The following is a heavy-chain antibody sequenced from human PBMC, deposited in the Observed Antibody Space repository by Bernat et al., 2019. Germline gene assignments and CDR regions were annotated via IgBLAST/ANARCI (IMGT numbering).Heavy chain of an antibody. Sequence: EVQLVESGGGLVQPGGSLRLSCAASGSTFSDHYMDWVRQAPGKGLEWISRIRNKPNSYTTEYAASVKGRFTISRDDSKNSLYLQMNSLKTEDTGVYYCVRDAGYCSGGSCYNLLDSWGQGTLVTVSS. D-gene: IGHD2-15*01. CDR3: VRDAGYCSGGSCYNLLDS. J-gene: IGHJ4*02. V-gene: IGHV3-72*01. CDR1: GSTFSDHY. CDR2: IRNKPNSYTT.